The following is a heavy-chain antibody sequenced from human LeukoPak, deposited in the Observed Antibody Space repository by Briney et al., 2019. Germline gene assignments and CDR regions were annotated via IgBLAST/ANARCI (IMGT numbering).Heavy chain of an antibody. CDR3: ARDSSPAALPYMDA. CDR1: GGSMKRSY. CDR2: IYYSGNT. D-gene: IGHD2-2*01. Sequence: PSETLSLTCLVSGGSMKRSYWTWIRQAPGKGLEWIGNIYYSGNTNYSPSLKSRVTISLDTSKNQFSLRVTSVTATDRALYCCARDSSPAALPYMDAWGKGTTVTVSS. J-gene: IGHJ6*03. V-gene: IGHV4-59*01.